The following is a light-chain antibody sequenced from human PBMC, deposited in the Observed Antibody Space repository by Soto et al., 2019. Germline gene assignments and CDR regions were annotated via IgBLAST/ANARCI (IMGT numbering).Light chain of an antibody. J-gene: IGKJ1*01. Sequence: DIQMTQSPSTLSASIGDRVTITCRASQSINIWLAWYQQKPGKAPKLLIYKASSLGSGVPSRFSGSGSGTQFTLTISSLQPDDFATYDCQQYNAYPWTFGLGTKVEIK. V-gene: IGKV1-5*03. CDR2: KAS. CDR1: QSINIW. CDR3: QQYNAYPWT.